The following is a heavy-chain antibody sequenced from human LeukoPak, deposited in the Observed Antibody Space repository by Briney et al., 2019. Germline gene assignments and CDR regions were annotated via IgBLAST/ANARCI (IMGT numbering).Heavy chain of an antibody. CDR3: ARGPYYYDSSGYYPLDY. V-gene: IGHV4-34*01. D-gene: IGHD3-22*01. J-gene: IGHJ4*02. CDR2: INHSGST. Sequence: SETLSLTCAVYGGSFSVYYWSWIRQPPGKGLEWIGEINHSGSTKYNPSLKSRVTISVDTSKNQFSLKLSSVTAADTAVYYCARGPYYYDSSGYYPLDYWGQGTLVTVSS. CDR1: GGSFSVYY.